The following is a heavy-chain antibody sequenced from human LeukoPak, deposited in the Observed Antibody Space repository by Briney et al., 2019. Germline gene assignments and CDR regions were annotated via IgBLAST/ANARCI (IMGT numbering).Heavy chain of an antibody. J-gene: IGHJ4*02. CDR1: GFTFSSYA. CDR2: ISGSGGST. V-gene: IGHV3-23*01. D-gene: IGHD2-2*01. Sequence: GGSLRLSCAASGFTFSSYAMSWVRQAPGKGLEWVSAISGSGGSTYYADSVKGRFTISRDNSKSTLYLQMNSLRAEDTAVYYCAKDGSYSSTIIYWGQGTLVTVSS. CDR3: AKDGSYSSTIIY.